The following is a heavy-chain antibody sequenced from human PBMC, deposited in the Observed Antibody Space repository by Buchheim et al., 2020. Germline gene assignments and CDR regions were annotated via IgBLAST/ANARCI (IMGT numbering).Heavy chain of an antibody. CDR2: INPNSGGT. Sequence: QVQLVQSGAEVQKPGASVMVSCKASGYTFSGYYMHWVRQAPGQGLEWMGWINPNSGGTKYALRFQGRVTMTRDTSIRTAYMELRSLISDDTAVYYCARDRDYSKFGYYYYGMDVWGQGTT. CDR3: ARDRDYSKFGYYYYGMDV. J-gene: IGHJ6*02. D-gene: IGHD4-11*01. V-gene: IGHV1-2*02. CDR1: GYTFSGYY.